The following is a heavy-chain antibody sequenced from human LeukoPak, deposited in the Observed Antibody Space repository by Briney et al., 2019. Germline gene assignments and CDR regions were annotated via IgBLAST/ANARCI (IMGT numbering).Heavy chain of an antibody. CDR3: ARDANGDYGYWFDP. Sequence: GGSLRLSCAASGFNFNDYAMHWVRQAPGKGLEWVSGISWNGDSIDYADSVKGRFTISRDNAKNSLYLQMNSLRAEDTAVYYCARDANGDYGYWFDPWGQGTPVTVSS. CDR2: ISWNGDSI. CDR1: GFNFNDYA. J-gene: IGHJ5*02. D-gene: IGHD4-17*01. V-gene: IGHV3-9*01.